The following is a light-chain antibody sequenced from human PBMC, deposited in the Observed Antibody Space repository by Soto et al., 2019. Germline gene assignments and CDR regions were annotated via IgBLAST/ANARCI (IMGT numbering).Light chain of an antibody. CDR3: QTWGTGTLV. V-gene: IGLV4-69*01. J-gene: IGLJ2*01. Sequence: QSVLTQSPSASASLGASVKLTCTLSSRHSSYAIAWHQQQPEKGPRYLMKLHSDGGHTKGDGIPDRFSGSSSGTERYLTISSLQSEDEADYYCQTWGTGTLVFGGGTKLTVL. CDR1: SRHSSYA. CDR2: LHSDGGH.